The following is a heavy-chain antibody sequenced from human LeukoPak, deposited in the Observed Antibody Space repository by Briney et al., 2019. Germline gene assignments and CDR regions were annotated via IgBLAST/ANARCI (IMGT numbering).Heavy chain of an antibody. CDR2: ISGSSYYI. CDR3: ASQITIFGVAPAGWAFDI. D-gene: IGHD3-3*01. J-gene: IGHJ3*02. V-gene: IGHV3-21*01. CDR1: GFTFSSYS. Sequence: PGGPLRLSCAASGFTFSSYSMNWVRQAPGKGLEWVSSISGSSYYIYYADSVKGRFTISRDNSKNTLYLQMNSLRAEDTAVYYCASQITIFGVAPAGWAFDIWGQGTMVTVSS.